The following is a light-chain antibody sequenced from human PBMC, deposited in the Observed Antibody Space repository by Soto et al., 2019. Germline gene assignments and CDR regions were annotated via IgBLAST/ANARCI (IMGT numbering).Light chain of an antibody. Sequence: QSALTQPASVSGSPGKSITISCTGTSSDVGSYNLVSWYQQHPGKAPKLMIYEVSKRPSGVSNRFSGSKSGNTASLTISGLQAEDEADYYCCSYAGSSTFDVVFGGGTQLTVL. V-gene: IGLV2-23*02. J-gene: IGLJ2*01. CDR2: EVS. CDR3: CSYAGSSTFDVV. CDR1: SSDVGSYNL.